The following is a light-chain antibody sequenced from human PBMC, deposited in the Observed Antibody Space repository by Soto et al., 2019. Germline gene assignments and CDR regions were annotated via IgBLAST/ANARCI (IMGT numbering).Light chain of an antibody. CDR3: KQYKEWPPFT. Sequence: ELVMAEAPATLTVSPGETATLSCRASQSVSNNVSWYQQRPGQAPRLLILGASTRATGIPARFSGSGSGTEFTLSISSLQSEDFAVYYCKQYKEWPPFTFGQRTRL. J-gene: IGKJ5*01. CDR1: QSVSNN. V-gene: IGKV3-15*01. CDR2: GAS.